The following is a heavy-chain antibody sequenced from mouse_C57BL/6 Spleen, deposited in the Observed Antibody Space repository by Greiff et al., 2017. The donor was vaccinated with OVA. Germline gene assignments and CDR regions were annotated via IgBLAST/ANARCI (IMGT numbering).Heavy chain of an antibody. D-gene: IGHD2-4*01. CDR2: IYPGSGNT. J-gene: IGHJ2*01. CDR3: ANVYYDYGIDY. CDR1: GYSFTSYY. V-gene: IGHV1-66*01. Sequence: VKLMESGPELVKPGASVKISCKASGYSFTSYYIHWVKQRPGQGLEWIGWIYPGSGNTKYNEKFKGKATLTADTSSSTAYMQLSSLTSEDSAVYYCANVYYDYGIDYWGQGTTLTVSS.